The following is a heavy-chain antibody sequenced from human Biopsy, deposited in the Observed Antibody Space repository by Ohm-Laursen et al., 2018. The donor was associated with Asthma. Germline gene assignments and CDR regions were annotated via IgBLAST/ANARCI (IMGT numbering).Heavy chain of an antibody. CDR3: AREGIAVAHFDY. V-gene: IGHV3-30-3*01. J-gene: IGHJ4*02. CDR1: GFTFSSYA. Sequence: SLRLSCAASGFTFSSYAMYWVRQAPGKGLEWVAVISYDGSNKYYADSVKGRFTISRDNSKNTLYLQMNSLRAEDTAVYYCAREGIAVAHFDYWGQGTLVTVSS. D-gene: IGHD6-19*01. CDR2: ISYDGSNK.